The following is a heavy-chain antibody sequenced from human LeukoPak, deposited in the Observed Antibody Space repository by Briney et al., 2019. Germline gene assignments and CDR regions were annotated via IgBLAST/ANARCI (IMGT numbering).Heavy chain of an antibody. V-gene: IGHV4-59*01. Sequence: SETLSLTCTVSGGSIRSYYWTWIRQPPGMGLEWIGYIYYSGSTNNNPSLKSRVTILVDTSKNQFSLKLTSVTAADTAVYYCARASNYGGDIDYWGQGTLVTVSS. J-gene: IGHJ4*02. CDR2: IYYSGST. D-gene: IGHD4-23*01. CDR1: GGSIRSYY. CDR3: ARASNYGGDIDY.